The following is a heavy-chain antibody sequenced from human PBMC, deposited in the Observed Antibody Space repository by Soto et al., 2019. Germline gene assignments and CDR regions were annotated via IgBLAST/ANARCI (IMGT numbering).Heavy chain of an antibody. D-gene: IGHD5-12*01. CDR2: ISGSGGST. CDR3: AKDIIDVDIVATIAFVY. CDR1: GFTFSSYA. J-gene: IGHJ4*02. Sequence: PGGSLRLSCAASGFTFSSYAMSWVRQAPGKGLEWVSAISGSGGSTYYADSVKGRFTISRDNSKNTLYLQMNSLRAEDTAVYYCAKDIIDVDIVATIAFVYWGQGTLVTVSS. V-gene: IGHV3-23*01.